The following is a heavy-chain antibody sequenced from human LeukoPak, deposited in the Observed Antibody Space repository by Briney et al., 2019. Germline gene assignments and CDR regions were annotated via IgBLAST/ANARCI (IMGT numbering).Heavy chain of an antibody. CDR1: GFTVRRNY. CDR2: IYSDGNT. J-gene: IGHJ5*02. V-gene: IGHV3-66*01. Sequence: GGSLRLSCVASGFTVRRNYMSWVRQAPGKGLEWVSIIYSDGNTYYADSVKGRFTISRDTSKNTLYLQMNSLRAEDTAVYYCARVDYNKWFDPWGQGTLVTVSS. D-gene: IGHD4-11*01. CDR3: ARVDYNKWFDP.